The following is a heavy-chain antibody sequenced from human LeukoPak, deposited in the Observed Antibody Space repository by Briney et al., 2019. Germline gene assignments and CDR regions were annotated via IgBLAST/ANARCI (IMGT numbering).Heavy chain of an antibody. CDR3: ARLDCVGDRCYNH. CDR1: GESVTTYY. V-gene: IGHV4-59*08. CDR2: VSSDGTT. Sequence: SGTLSLTCSVSGESVTTYYWSWIRQPPGKGLEWIGYVSSDGTTNYTPSLRSRVIMSVDTAKNHISLNLTSLTAADTAIYYCARLDCVGDRCYNHWGRGILVTVSS. D-gene: IGHD2-21*01. J-gene: IGHJ4*02.